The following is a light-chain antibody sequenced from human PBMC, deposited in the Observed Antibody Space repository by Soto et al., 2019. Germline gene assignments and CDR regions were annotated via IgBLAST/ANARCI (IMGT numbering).Light chain of an antibody. Sequence: EIVMTQSPATLPISPGQRVTLSCRASQSVSSNLAWTQQKTGQAPRLLIYGASTRATGIPDRFSGSGSGTEFTLNISSLQAEDFAVYYCQQYNIWAWTFGQGTKVEIK. J-gene: IGKJ1*01. CDR2: GAS. CDR3: QQYNIWAWT. CDR1: QSVSSN. V-gene: IGKV3-15*01.